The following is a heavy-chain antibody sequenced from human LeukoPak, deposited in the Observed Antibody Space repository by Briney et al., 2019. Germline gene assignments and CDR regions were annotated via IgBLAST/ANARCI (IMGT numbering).Heavy chain of an antibody. CDR3: AKDWGGMTTVTTTRVDY. D-gene: IGHD4-11*01. J-gene: IGHJ4*02. CDR1: GFTFSSYA. Sequence: GGSLRLSCAASGFTFSSYAISWVRQAPGKGLEWVSAISGSGGSTYYADSVKGRFTISRDNSKNTLYLQMNSLRAEDTAVYYCAKDWGGMTTVTTTRVDYWGQGTLVTVSS. CDR2: ISGSGGST. V-gene: IGHV3-23*01.